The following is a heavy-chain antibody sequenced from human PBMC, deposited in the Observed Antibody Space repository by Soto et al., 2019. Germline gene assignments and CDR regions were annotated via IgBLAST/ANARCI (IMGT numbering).Heavy chain of an antibody. Sequence: GGSLRLSCAASGFTFSNAWMSWVRQAPGKGLEWVGRIKSKTDGGTTDYAAPVKGRFTISRDDSKNTLYLQMNSLKTEDTAVYYCTTDYYDSSGYFPPYYFDYWGQGTLVTVSS. V-gene: IGHV3-15*01. D-gene: IGHD3-22*01. J-gene: IGHJ4*02. CDR1: GFTFSNAW. CDR3: TTDYYDSSGYFPPYYFDY. CDR2: IKSKTDGGTT.